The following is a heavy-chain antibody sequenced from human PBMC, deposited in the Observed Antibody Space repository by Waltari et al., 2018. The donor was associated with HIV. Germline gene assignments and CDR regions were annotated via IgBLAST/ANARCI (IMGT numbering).Heavy chain of an antibody. J-gene: IGHJ4*02. V-gene: IGHV3-30*01. CDR2: ISYDGSDK. CDR3: ARECYYDSTGYNSGFDY. Sequence: QVLLVESGGGVVPPGRFLRLSGAAFGFPVSTAVLHWVRQAPGKGLEWVADISYDGSDKYHADSVKGRFTISRDNSRNTLYLQMNSLRPEDTAVYFCARECYYDSTGYNSGFDYWGQGTLVTVSS. D-gene: IGHD3-22*01. CDR1: GFPVSTAV.